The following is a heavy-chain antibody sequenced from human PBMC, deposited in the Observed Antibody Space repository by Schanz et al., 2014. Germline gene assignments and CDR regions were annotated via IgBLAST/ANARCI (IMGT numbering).Heavy chain of an antibody. CDR1: GFSFSDYY. CDR2: INTGSNYI. V-gene: IGHV3-11*03. D-gene: IGHD1-26*01. CDR3: ARNRGSGGQSWYFDL. Sequence: QVHLLESGGGLVEPGGSLRLSCAASGFSFSDYYMSWIRQAPGKGLEWISFINTGSNYINYADSVKGRFTISRDNTKNSLFLQVNSLRGDETAVYYGARNRGSGGQSWYFDLWGRGTLVTVSS. J-gene: IGHJ2*01.